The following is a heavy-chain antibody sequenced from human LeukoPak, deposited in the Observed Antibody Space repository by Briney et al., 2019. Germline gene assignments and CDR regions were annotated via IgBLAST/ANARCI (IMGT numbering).Heavy chain of an antibody. CDR1: GNYW. Sequence: GGSLRLSCAASGNYWMHWVRQAPGKGLLWVSHINSDGSWTTYADSVKGRFTLSKDDAKNTVYLQMNNLRAEDTAVYYCVSFYETYWGRGTLVTVSS. D-gene: IGHD2-2*01. V-gene: IGHV3-74*01. J-gene: IGHJ4*02. CDR2: INSDGSWT. CDR3: VSFYETY.